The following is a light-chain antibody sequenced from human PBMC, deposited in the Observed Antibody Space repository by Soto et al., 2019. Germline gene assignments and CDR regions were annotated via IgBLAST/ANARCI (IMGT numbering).Light chain of an antibody. V-gene: IGKV3-20*01. J-gene: IGKJ1*01. CDR2: GAA. CDR3: QQYGGSPRT. Sequence: EIVLTQSPGTLSLSPGERATLSCRASQSVAGSYLAWYQQKPGQAPRLLIYGAASRATGIPDRFSGSGSGTDFTLTISRLEPEDIAVYYCQQYGGSPRTFGQGTKSEIK. CDR1: QSVAGSY.